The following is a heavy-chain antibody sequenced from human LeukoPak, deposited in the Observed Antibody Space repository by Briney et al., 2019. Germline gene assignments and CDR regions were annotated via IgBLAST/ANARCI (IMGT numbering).Heavy chain of an antibody. D-gene: IGHD6-13*01. V-gene: IGHV3-21*04. CDR1: GFTFSSYS. CDR2: ISSSSSYI. CDR3: AKDKVYSGRAPIDS. Sequence: PGGSLRLSCAASGFTFSSYSMNWVRQAPGKGLEWVSSISSSSSYIYYADSVKGRFTISRDNSKNTLYLQMNSLRAEDTAVYYCAKDKVYSGRAPIDSWGQGTLVTISS. J-gene: IGHJ4*02.